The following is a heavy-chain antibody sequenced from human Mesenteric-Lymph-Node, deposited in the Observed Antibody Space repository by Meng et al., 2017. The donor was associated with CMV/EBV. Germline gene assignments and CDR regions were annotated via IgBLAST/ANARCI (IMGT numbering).Heavy chain of an antibody. V-gene: IGHV4-34*01. D-gene: IGHD1-26*01. J-gene: IGHJ4*02. CDR1: GGSFSGYY. CDR2: INHSGST. Sequence: GSLRLSCAVYGGSFSGYYWSWIRQPPGKGLEWIGEINHSGSTNYNPSLKSRVTISVDTSKNQFSLKLSPVTAADTAVYYCARDSGGSYLIDYWGQGTLVTVSS. CDR3: ARDSGGSYLIDY.